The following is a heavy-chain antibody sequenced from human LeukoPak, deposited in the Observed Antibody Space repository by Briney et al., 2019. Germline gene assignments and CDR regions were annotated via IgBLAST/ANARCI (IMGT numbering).Heavy chain of an antibody. CDR2: ISYDGSNK. J-gene: IGHJ4*02. CDR1: GFTFSSYA. Sequence: PGGSLRLSCAASGFTFSSYAMPWVRQAPGKGLEWVAVISYDGSNKYYADSVKGRFTISRDNSKNTLYLQMNSLRAEDAAVYYCARADLWLGYFDYWGQGTLVTVSS. V-gene: IGHV3-30-3*01. CDR3: ARADLWLGYFDY. D-gene: IGHD3-10*01.